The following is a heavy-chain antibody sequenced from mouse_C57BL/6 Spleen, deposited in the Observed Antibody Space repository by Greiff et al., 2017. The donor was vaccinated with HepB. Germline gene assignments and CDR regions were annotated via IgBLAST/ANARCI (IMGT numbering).Heavy chain of an antibody. CDR2: INPNNGGT. Sequence: EVKVVESGPELVKPGASVKMSCKASGYTFTDYNMHWVKQSHGKSLEWIGYINPNNGGTSYNQKFKGKATLTVNKSSSTAYMELRSLTSEDSAVYYCARFPAWFAYWGQGTLVTVSA. CDR3: ARFPAWFAY. V-gene: IGHV1-22*01. CDR1: GYTFTDYN. J-gene: IGHJ3*01.